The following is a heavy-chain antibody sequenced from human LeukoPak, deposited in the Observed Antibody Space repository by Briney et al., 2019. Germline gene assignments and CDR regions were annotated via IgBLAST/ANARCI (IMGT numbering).Heavy chain of an antibody. CDR2: IDEDGSEK. CDR1: GFTFNTFW. V-gene: IGHV3-7*03. J-gene: IGHJ4*02. Sequence: GGSLRLSCAASGFTFNTFWMSWVRQAPGKGLEWVANIDEDGSEKYYVDSVKGRFTISRDNAKKSLYLQMNSLRAEDTALYYCGKDITAGGLDNWGQGTLVTVSS. D-gene: IGHD6-13*01. CDR3: GKDITAGGLDN.